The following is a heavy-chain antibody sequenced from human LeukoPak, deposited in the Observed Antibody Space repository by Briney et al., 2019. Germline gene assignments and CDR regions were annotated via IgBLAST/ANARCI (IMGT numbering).Heavy chain of an antibody. V-gene: IGHV1-69*01. Sequence: SVKVSCKASGGTFSSYAISWVRQAPGQGLEWMGGIIPIFGTANYAQKFQGRVTITADESTSTAYMELSSLRSEDTAVYYCARDLWSHPGIAVGGGPSKWGQGTLVTVSS. CDR1: GGTFSSYA. CDR2: IIPIFGTA. J-gene: IGHJ4*02. D-gene: IGHD6-19*01. CDR3: ARDLWSHPGIAVGGGPSK.